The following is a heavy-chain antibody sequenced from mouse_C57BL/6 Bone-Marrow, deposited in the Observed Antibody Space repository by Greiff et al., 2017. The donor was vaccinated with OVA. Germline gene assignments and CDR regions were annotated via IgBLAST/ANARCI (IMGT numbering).Heavy chain of an antibody. D-gene: IGHD4-1*01. CDR2: IYPRDGST. J-gene: IGHJ2*01. CDR1: GYTFTSYD. Sequence: QVQLKESGPELVKPGASVKLSCKASGYTFTSYDINWVKQRPGQGLEWIGWIYPRDGSTKYNEKFKGKATLTVDTSSSTAYMELHSLTSEDSAVYFCARIGTVYYFDYWGQGTTLTGSS. V-gene: IGHV1-85*01. CDR3: ARIGTVYYFDY.